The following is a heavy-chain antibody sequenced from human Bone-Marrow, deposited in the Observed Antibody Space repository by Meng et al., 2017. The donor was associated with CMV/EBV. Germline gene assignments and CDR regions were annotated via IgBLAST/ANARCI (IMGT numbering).Heavy chain of an antibody. CDR2: INPNDDT. V-gene: IGHV1-2*02. CDR1: GYTVTDYY. J-gene: IGHJ4*02. CDR3: ARSSGWSRFDY. Sequence: QVQLVQSGAGVKKPGASVKVSCKASGYTVTDYYIHWVRQAPGQWLEWMGWINPNDDTNYAQNFQGRVTMTRDMSTNTVYMELSRLTSDDTAVYYCARSSGWSRFDYWGLGTLVTVSS. D-gene: IGHD6-19*01.